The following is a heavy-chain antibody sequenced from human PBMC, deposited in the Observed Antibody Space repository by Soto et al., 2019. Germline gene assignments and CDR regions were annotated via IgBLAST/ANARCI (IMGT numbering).Heavy chain of an antibody. J-gene: IGHJ6*02. CDR3: AREGQAPYYYYGMEV. CDR2: ISAYNGNT. Sequence: QVQLVQSGGEVKKPGASVKVSCKTSGYSFTTYGISWVRQAPGQGLEWMGWISAYNGNTNYAQKLQDRVTLTTDTSTSRASIELRSLSSQARAVYYCAREGQAPYYYYGMEVWGHASAVTVSS. V-gene: IGHV1-18*01. CDR1: GYSFTTYG.